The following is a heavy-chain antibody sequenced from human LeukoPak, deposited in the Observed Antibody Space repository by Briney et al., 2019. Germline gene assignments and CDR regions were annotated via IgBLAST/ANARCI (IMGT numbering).Heavy chain of an antibody. Sequence: GGSLRLSCEASGFSIIGYYMGWVRQAPGKGLEWVSIFYRDGSTYYGDSVKGRFTISRDTSKNTLYLQMNSVRVDDTAVYYCARDYRGSADPRNFDYWGQGTLVTVSS. CDR3: ARDYRGSADPRNFDY. D-gene: IGHD5-12*01. V-gene: IGHV3-66*01. CDR1: GFSIIGYY. J-gene: IGHJ4*02. CDR2: FYRDGST.